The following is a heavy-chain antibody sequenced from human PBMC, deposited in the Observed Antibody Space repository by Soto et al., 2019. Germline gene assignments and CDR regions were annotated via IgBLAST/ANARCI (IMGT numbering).Heavy chain of an antibody. CDR1: GFTFSTFA. CDR3: ALAPTSRLDY. CDR2: ISSDGYTR. Sequence: ESGGGLVQPGRSLRLSCSASGFTFSTFAVHWVRQAPGKGLEWVAVISSDGYTRYYTDSVKGRFTISRDNSKNTLFLQMNALRTEDTAMYYCALAPTSRLDYWGQGALVTVSS. J-gene: IGHJ4*02. V-gene: IGHV3-30-3*01.